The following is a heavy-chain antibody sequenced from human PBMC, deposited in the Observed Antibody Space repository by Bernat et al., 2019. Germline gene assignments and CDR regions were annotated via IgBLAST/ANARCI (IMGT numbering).Heavy chain of an antibody. CDR3: ASWYSSGRTGLW. V-gene: IGHV3-11*05. Sequence: QVQLVESGGGLVKPGGSLRLSCAASGFTFSDYYMSWIRQAPGKGLEWVSYISSSSSYTNYADSVKGRFTISRDNAKNSLYLQMNSLRAEDTAVYYCASWYSSGRTGLWRGQGTLVTVSS. CDR2: ISSSSSYT. CDR1: GFTFSDYY. J-gene: IGHJ4*02. D-gene: IGHD6-19*01.